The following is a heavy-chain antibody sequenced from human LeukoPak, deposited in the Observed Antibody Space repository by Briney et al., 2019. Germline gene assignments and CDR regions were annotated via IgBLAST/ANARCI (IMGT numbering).Heavy chain of an antibody. CDR1: GFTFSSIA. D-gene: IGHD3-22*01. Sequence: GGSLRLSCAASGFTFSSIAMTWVRQAPGKGLEWVSTIRSNGETTYNVDSVKGRFTISRDNSKKTLYLQLNSLRVEDTAVYYCARRGAAYYDRSGYIVGRFDYWGQGTLVTVSS. V-gene: IGHV3-23*01. J-gene: IGHJ4*02. CDR2: IRSNGETT. CDR3: ARRGAAYYDRSGYIVGRFDY.